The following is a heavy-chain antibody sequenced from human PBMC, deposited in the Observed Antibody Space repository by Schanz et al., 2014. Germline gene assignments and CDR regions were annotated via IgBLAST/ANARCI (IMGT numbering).Heavy chain of an antibody. D-gene: IGHD3-3*01. CDR2: MSGSGSTA. CDR1: GFNFYTSA. Sequence: EVRLVESGGGLVQPGGSLRLSCVASGFNFYTSAMNWVRQAPGKGLEWVSGMSGSGSTADYADSVKGRFTISRDNSRKTLYLQMNSLRADDTAVYYCAKDVDFWSGYYLDYWGQGTLVTVSS. CDR3: AKDVDFWSGYYLDY. V-gene: IGHV3-23*04. J-gene: IGHJ4*02.